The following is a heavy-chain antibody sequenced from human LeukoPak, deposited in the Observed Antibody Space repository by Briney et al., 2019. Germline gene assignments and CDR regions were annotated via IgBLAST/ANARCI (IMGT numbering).Heavy chain of an antibody. CDR3: ATEAYYDSSGPHFDY. CDR1: GGSISSSNW. D-gene: IGHD3-22*01. CDR2: IYHAGNT. J-gene: IGHJ4*02. Sequence: PSGTLSPTCAVSGGSISSSNWWTWVRQPPGKGLEWIGEIYHAGNTNYNPSLKSRVTISVNKSKNQFSLKLTSVTAADTAVYYCATEAYYDSSGPHFDYWGQGTLVTVSS. V-gene: IGHV4-4*02.